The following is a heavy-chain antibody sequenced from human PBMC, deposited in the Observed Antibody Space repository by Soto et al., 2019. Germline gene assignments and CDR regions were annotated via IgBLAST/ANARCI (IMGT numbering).Heavy chain of an antibody. Sequence: SQTLSLTCASSGDSVSSNSAAWNWIRQSPSRGLEWLGRTYYRSKWYYDYAVSVESRITINPDTSKNQFSLQLNSVTPEDTAVYYCARDVRENYYDSSGYYSYYNGMDLWGQGTTVTVSS. CDR2: TYYRSKWYY. CDR3: ARDVRENYYDSSGYYSYYNGMDL. CDR1: GDSVSSNSAA. D-gene: IGHD3-22*01. J-gene: IGHJ6*02. V-gene: IGHV6-1*01.